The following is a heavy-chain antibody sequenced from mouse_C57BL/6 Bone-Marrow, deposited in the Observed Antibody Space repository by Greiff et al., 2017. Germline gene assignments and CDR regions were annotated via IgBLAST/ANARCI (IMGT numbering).Heavy chain of an antibody. CDR2: IYPGSGST. CDR3: AREERLRRYFDV. J-gene: IGHJ1*03. CDR1: GYTFTSYW. D-gene: IGHD2-2*01. Sequence: QVQLQQPGAELVKPGASVKMSCKASGYTFTSYWITWVKQRPGQGLEWIGDIYPGSGSTNYNEKFKSKATLTVDTSSSTAYMQRSSLTAEDSAVYYCAREERLRRYFDVWGTGTTVTVSS. V-gene: IGHV1-55*01.